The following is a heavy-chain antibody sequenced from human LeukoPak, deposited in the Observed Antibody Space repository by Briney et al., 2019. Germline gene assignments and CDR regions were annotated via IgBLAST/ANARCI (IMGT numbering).Heavy chain of an antibody. CDR3: ASVACSAVTCFGFLFFDY. D-gene: IGHD2-15*01. V-gene: IGHV3-7*01. CDR1: GFTFSYAW. J-gene: IGHJ4*02. CDR2: IKQDGTEK. Sequence: GGSLRLSCAASGFTFSYAWMSWVRQAPGKGLEWVAHIKQDGTEKYYVDSVKGRFTISRDNAKNSLFLQMNSLRAEDTAVYYCASVACSAVTCFGFLFFDYWGQGTLVTVSS.